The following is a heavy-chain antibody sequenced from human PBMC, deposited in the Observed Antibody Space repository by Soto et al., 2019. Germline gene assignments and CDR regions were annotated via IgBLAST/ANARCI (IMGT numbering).Heavy chain of an antibody. CDR2: ISGGGET. Sequence: EVQLVESGGCVIQPGGSLRLSCAASGLYVGSSYMSWVRQAPGKGLEWISYISGGGETYYSNSVKGRFTISKDNSKNTLFLQMHSVRAEDTAVYYCARDGDGGWGNWGRGVQVTVTS. V-gene: IGHV3-53*01. CDR1: GLYVGSSY. D-gene: IGHD7-27*01. J-gene: IGHJ4*02. CDR3: ARDGDGGWGN.